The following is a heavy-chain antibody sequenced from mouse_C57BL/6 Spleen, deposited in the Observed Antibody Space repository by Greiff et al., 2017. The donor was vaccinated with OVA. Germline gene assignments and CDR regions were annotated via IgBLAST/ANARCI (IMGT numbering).Heavy chain of an antibody. V-gene: IGHV1-52*01. D-gene: IGHD1-1*01. Sequence: VQLQQPGAELVRPGSSVKLSCKASGYTFTSYWMHWVKQRPIQGLEWIGNIDPSDSETHYNQKFKDKATLTVDKSSSTAYMQLSSLTSEDSAVYYCARGGGSSWYFDVWGTGTTVTVSS. CDR2: IDPSDSET. J-gene: IGHJ1*03. CDR1: GYTFTSYW. CDR3: ARGGGSSWYFDV.